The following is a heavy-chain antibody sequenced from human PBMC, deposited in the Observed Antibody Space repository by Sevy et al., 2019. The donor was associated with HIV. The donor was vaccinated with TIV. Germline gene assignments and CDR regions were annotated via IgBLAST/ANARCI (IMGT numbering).Heavy chain of an antibody. CDR3: ARIFHWNGPLEY. CDR2: IYYSGRD. V-gene: IGHV4-31*03. D-gene: IGHD3-3*01. J-gene: IGHJ4*02. CDR1: GASINNADYY. Sequence: SETLSLTCTVSGASINNADYYWTWIRHHPGKGLEWIGYIYYSGRDYYNPSLKSRVTISVDTSKNQFSLRLSSVTAADTAVYYCARIFHWNGPLEYWGQGTLVTVSS.